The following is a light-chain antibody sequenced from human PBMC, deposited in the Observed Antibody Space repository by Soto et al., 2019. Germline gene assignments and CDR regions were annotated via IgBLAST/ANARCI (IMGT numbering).Light chain of an antibody. V-gene: IGKV1-27*01. CDR3: QKYNSAPRT. Sequence: DIQMTQSPSSLSASVGDRVTITCRASQGISNYLAWYQQKPGKVPKLLIYAASTLQSGVPSRFSGSGSGPGFTLTISSLQPEDVATYYCQKYNSAPRTFGQGTKVEIK. CDR1: QGISNY. CDR2: AAS. J-gene: IGKJ1*01.